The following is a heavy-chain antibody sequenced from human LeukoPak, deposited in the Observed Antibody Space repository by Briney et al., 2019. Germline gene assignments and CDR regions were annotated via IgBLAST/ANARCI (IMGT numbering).Heavy chain of an antibody. D-gene: IGHD5-12*01. CDR3: ARDLATIAHYYYYMDV. J-gene: IGHJ6*03. V-gene: IGHV3-53*05. CDR2: IYSGGST. Sequence: GGSLRLSCAASGFTVSSNYMSWVRQAPGKGLEWVSVIYSGGSTYYADSVKGRFTISRDNSKNTLYLQMNSLRAEDTAVYYCARDLATIAHYYYYMDVWAKGQWSPSL. CDR1: GFTVSSNY.